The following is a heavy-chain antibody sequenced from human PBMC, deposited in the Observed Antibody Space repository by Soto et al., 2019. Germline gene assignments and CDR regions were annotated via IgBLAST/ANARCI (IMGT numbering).Heavy chain of an antibody. CDR1: GFTVSSNY. J-gene: IGHJ4*02. V-gene: IGHV3-66*01. D-gene: IGHD1-26*01. CDR3: ARESIVGATNTFDY. Sequence: EVQLVESGGGLVQPGESLRLSCAASGFTVSSNYMSWVRQAPGKGLEWVSIIYSGGSTYYADSVKGRFTISRDNSKNTLHLQMNSLRAEDTAVYYRARESIVGATNTFDYWGQGTLVTVSS. CDR2: IYSGGST.